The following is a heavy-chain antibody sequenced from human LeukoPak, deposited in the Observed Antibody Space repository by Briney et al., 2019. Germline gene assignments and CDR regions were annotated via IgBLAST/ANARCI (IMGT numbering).Heavy chain of an antibody. D-gene: IGHD2-15*01. CDR2: IYHSGST. V-gene: IGHV4-30-2*01. Sequence: PSQTLSLTCAVSGGSISSCGYYWSWIRQPPGKGLEWIGYIYHSGSTYYNPSLKSRVTISVDRSKNQFSLKLSSVTAADTAVYYCARQQGSGFDYWGQGTLVTVSS. CDR3: ARQQGSGFDY. J-gene: IGHJ4*02. CDR1: GGSISSCGYY.